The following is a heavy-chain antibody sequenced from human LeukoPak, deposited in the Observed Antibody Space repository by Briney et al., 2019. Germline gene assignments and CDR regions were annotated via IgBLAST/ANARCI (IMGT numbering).Heavy chain of an antibody. Sequence: SETLSLTWSVSRGSITSNHWSWIRQPPGERLEHIGYIHYSADSNNNPSLKSRVTMSMDTSKNQFSLKLTSVTAADTAVYYGARHVGGGTYPLDYWGQGTLVTVSS. D-gene: IGHD1-26*01. CDR3: ARHVGGGTYPLDY. V-gene: IGHV4-59*08. CDR2: IHYSADS. J-gene: IGHJ4*02. CDR1: RGSITSNH.